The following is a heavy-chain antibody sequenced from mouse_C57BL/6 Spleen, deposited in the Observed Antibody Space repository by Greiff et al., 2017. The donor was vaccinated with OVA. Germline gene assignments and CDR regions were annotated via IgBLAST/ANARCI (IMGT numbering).Heavy chain of an antibody. J-gene: IGHJ2*01. CDR2: IYPGDGDT. CDR3: ASSLYYGSSVFDY. Sequence: VQLQQSGPELVKPGASVKISCKASGYAFSSSWMNWVKQRPGKGLEWIGRIYPGDGDTNYNGKFKGKATLTADKSSSTAYMQLSSLTSEDSAVYFCASSLYYGSSVFDYWGQGTTLTVSS. V-gene: IGHV1-82*01. D-gene: IGHD1-1*01. CDR1: GYAFSSSW.